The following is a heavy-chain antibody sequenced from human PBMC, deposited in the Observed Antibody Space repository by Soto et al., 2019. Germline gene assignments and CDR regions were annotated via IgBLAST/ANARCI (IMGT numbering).Heavy chain of an antibody. V-gene: IGHV3-53*01. J-gene: IGHJ4*02. CDR1: GFTVSSNY. Sequence: GRSLRFSCAASGFTVSSNYMSWVRQAPGKGLEWVAVIYSGGSTYYADSVKGRFTISRDSSKNTLYLQMNSLIAEDTALSYCASRLYGSGMGYWGQGTLVTVSS. CDR2: IYSGGST. D-gene: IGHD3-10*01. CDR3: ASRLYGSGMGY.